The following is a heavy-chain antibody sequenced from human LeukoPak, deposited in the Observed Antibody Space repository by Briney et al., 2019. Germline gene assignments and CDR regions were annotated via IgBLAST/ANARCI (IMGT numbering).Heavy chain of an antibody. CDR3: ARGVGYCSGGRCPFDY. CDR2: IYHSGST. D-gene: IGHD2-15*01. Sequence: SETLSLTCTVSGYSISSGFYWGWIRQPPGEGLEGIGSIYHSGSTYYNPSLESRVTISVATSKTQFSLKVISVTAADTAVYYYARGVGYCSGGRCPFDYWGRGTQVTVSS. J-gene: IGHJ4*02. V-gene: IGHV4-38-2*02. CDR1: GYSISSGFY.